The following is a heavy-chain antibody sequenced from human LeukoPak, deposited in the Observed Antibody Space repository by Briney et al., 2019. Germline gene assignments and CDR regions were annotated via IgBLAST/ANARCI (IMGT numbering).Heavy chain of an antibody. CDR3: AKPVSDSRGAFDF. CDR1: GFTFNNYW. Sequence: PGGSLRLSCAASGFTFNNYWMSWVRQAPGKGLEWVAKIKQDGSDKYYVDSVKGRFTISRDNAKNSVYLQMNSLRAEDTAVYHCAKPVSDSRGAFDFWGQGTVVTVSS. D-gene: IGHD3-22*01. J-gene: IGHJ3*01. V-gene: IGHV3-7*01. CDR2: IKQDGSDK.